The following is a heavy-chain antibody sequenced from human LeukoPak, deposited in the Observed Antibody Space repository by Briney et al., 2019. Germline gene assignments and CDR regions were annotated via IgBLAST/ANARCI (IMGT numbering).Heavy chain of an antibody. D-gene: IGHD6-13*01. CDR2: ISSSSSYI. CDR1: GFTFSSYS. Sequence: KAGGSLRLSCAASGFTFSSYSMNRVRQAPGKGLEWVSSISSSSSYIYYADSVKGRFTISRDNAKNSLYLQMNSLRAEDTAVYYCAREGASSSWFSDWFDPWGQGTLVTVSS. V-gene: IGHV3-21*01. CDR3: AREGASSSWFSDWFDP. J-gene: IGHJ5*02.